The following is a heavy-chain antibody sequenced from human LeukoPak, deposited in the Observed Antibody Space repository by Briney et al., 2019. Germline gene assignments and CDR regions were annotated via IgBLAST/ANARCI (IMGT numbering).Heavy chain of an antibody. D-gene: IGHD3-22*01. J-gene: IGHJ1*01. CDR3: TGYYDSSGYYFSEYFQH. CDR2: IKSKTDGGTT. CDR1: GFTFSNAW. Sequence: GGSLRLSXAASGFTFSNAWMSWVRQTPGKGLEWVGRIKSKTDGGTTDYAAPVKGRFTISRDDSKNTLYLQMNSLKTEDTAVYYCTGYYDSSGYYFSEYFQHWGQGTLVTVSS. V-gene: IGHV3-15*01.